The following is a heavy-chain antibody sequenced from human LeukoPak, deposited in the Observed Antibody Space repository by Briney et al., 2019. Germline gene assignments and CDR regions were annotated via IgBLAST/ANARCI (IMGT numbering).Heavy chain of an antibody. CDR2: TYWDDDK. CDR1: GFSLSTNGVG. CDR3: AHGRLNVYYFDY. D-gene: IGHD5/OR15-5a*01. V-gene: IGHV2-5*02. J-gene: IGHJ4*02. Sequence: SGPTLVKPTQTLTLTCTFSGFSLSTNGVGVGWIRQPPGKALEWLALTYWDDDKRYSPSLKSRLTITKDTSKNQVVLTMTNMDPVDTATYYCAHGRLNVYYFDYWGQGTLVTVSS.